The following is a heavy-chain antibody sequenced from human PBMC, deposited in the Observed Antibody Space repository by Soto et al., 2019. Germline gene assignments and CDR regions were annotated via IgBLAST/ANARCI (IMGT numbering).Heavy chain of an antibody. CDR2: INHSGST. D-gene: IGHD3-3*01. J-gene: IGHJ3*02. Sequence: SETLSLTCAVYGGSFSGYYWSWIRQPPGKGLEWIGEINHSGSTNYNPSFKSLVTISVDTSKNQFSLKLSSVTAADTAVYYYARGVTIFGVVTKLEAFDIWGQGTMVTVSS. V-gene: IGHV4-34*01. CDR3: ARGVTIFGVVTKLEAFDI. CDR1: GGSFSGYY.